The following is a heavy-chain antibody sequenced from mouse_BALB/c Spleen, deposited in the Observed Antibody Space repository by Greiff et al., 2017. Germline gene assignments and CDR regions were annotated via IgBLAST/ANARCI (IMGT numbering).Heavy chain of an antibody. V-gene: IGHV2-2*02. J-gene: IGHJ2*01. CDR3: ARGLRGYFDY. CDR2: IWSGGST. CDR1: GFSLTSYG. Sequence: VQLQESGPGLVQPSQSLSITCTVSGFSLTSYGVHWVRQSPGKGLEWLGVIWSGGSTDYNAAFISRLSISKDNSKSQVFFKMNSLQANDTAIYYCARGLRGYFDYWGQGTTLTVSS. D-gene: IGHD2-4*01.